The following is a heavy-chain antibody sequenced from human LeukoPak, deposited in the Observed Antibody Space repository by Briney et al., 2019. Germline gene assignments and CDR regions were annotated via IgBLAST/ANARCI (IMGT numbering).Heavy chain of an antibody. D-gene: IGHD3-10*01. CDR1: GGSISSYY. Sequence: SETLSHTCTVSGGSISSYYWSWIRQPPGKGLEWIGYIYYSGSTNYNPSLKSRVTISVDTSKNQFSLKLSSVTAADTAVYYCARVNYYGSGSYHGGLDYWGQGTLVTVSS. CDR2: IYYSGST. CDR3: ARVNYYGSGSYHGGLDY. V-gene: IGHV4-59*01. J-gene: IGHJ4*02.